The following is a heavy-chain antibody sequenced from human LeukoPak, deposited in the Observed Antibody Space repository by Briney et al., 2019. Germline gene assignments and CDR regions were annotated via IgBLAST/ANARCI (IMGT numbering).Heavy chain of an antibody. CDR3: ARQLPTAAADTRGYFDY. V-gene: IGHV4-39*07. CDR1: GGSISNGDYY. J-gene: IGHJ4*01. D-gene: IGHD6-25*01. CDR2: IFDGETT. Sequence: SGTLSLTCGVSGGSISNGDYYWGCIRPAPGKGLESIGSIFDGETTHYNPSLKNRATISVDTFKNQFSLKLTSVTAADATMYYCARQLPTAAADTRGYFDYWGQGTVVTVSS.